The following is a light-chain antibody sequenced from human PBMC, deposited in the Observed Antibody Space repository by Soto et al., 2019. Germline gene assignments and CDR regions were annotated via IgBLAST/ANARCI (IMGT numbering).Light chain of an antibody. CDR2: DAS. CDR1: QSVTSDY. J-gene: IGKJ4*01. Sequence: EIVLTQSPGTLSLSPGERATLSCRASQSVTSDYFAWYQQKPGQAPKLLIYDASSRATGIPDRFSGSGSGTDFTLTIRRLEPEDFAVYYCQQYGSSPTTFGGGTKVEIK. CDR3: QQYGSSPTT. V-gene: IGKV3-20*01.